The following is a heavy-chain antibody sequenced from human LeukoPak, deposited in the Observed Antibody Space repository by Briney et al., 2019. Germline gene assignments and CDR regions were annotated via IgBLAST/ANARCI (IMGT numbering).Heavy chain of an antibody. CDR3: ARGQYSPDY. D-gene: IGHD2-15*01. CDR2: IWYDGSNK. CDR1: GLTFSSYG. J-gene: IGHJ4*02. Sequence: GGSLRLSCAPSGLTFSSYGMHWVRQAPGKGLEWVAVIWYDGSNKYYTDSVKGRFTISRDNSKNTLYLQMNSLRAEDTAVYYCARGQYSPDYWGQGTLVTVSS. V-gene: IGHV3-33*01.